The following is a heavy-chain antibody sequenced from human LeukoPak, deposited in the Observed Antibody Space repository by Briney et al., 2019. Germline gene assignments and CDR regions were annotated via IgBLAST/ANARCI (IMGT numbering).Heavy chain of an antibody. CDR3: ARDREMATMLRFFPNYYYYMDV. Sequence: ASVKVSCKAFGYTFTSNYMHWVRQAPGQGPEWMGVISPSGGSTTYAQKFQGRVTLTRDMSTSTDYLELSRLRSDDTAVYYCARDREMATMLRFFPNYYYYMDVWGKGTTVTVSS. J-gene: IGHJ6*03. D-gene: IGHD5-24*01. V-gene: IGHV1-46*01. CDR2: ISPSGGST. CDR1: GYTFTSNY.